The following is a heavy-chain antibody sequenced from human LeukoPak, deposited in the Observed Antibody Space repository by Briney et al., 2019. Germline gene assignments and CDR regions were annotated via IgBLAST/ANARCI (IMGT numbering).Heavy chain of an antibody. CDR2: INPNSGGT. CDR1: GYTFTGYY. D-gene: IGHD3-3*01. J-gene: IGHJ6*02. Sequence: ASVKVSCKASGYTFTGYYMHWVRQAPGQGLEWMGWINPNSGGTNYAQKFQGWVTMTRDTSISTAYMELSRLRSDDTAVYYCARDIRSMDSWSGYNYYYYYGMDVWGQGTTVTVSS. CDR3: ARDIRSMDSWSGYNYYYYYGMDV. V-gene: IGHV1-2*04.